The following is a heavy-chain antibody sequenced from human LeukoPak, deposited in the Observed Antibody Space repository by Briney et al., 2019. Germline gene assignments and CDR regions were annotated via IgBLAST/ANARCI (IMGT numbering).Heavy chain of an antibody. D-gene: IGHD4/OR15-4a*01. CDR2: IYYSGST. V-gene: IGHV4-39*01. CDR3: ASWANDAFDI. Sequence: PSETLSLTCTVSGGSISSSSYYWGWIRQPPGKGLEWIGSIYYSGSTYYNPSLKSRLTISVDTSKNQFSLKLSSVTAADTAVYYCASWANDAFDIWGQGTMVTVSS. CDR1: GGSISSSSYY. J-gene: IGHJ3*02.